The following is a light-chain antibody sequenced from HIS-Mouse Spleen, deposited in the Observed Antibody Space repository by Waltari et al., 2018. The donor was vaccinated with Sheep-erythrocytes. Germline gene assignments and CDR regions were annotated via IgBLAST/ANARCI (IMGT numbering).Light chain of an antibody. J-gene: IGLJ1*01. Sequence: QSALTQPRSVSGSPGQSVTISCTGTSIDVGGFNYSSWYQQHPGKAPKLMIYDVSKRPSGVPDRFSGSKSVNTASLTISGLQAEDEADYYCCSYAGSYNHVFATGTKVTVL. CDR2: DVS. CDR1: SIDVGGFNY. V-gene: IGLV2-11*01. CDR3: CSYAGSYNHV.